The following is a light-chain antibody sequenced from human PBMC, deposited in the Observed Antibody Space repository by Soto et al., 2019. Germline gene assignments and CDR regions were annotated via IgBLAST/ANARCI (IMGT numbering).Light chain of an antibody. CDR1: PSIARF. J-gene: IGKJ2*01. V-gene: IGKV1-39*01. CDR3: QQSHIAPYT. Sequence: DLQMTQSPSSLSAAVGDRVTITCRASPSIARFLNWYQQKPGEVPKLLIFGASYLRSGVPSRFSGSGSGTHFALTITSLQPEDFATDYCQQSHIAPYTFGQGSNL. CDR2: GAS.